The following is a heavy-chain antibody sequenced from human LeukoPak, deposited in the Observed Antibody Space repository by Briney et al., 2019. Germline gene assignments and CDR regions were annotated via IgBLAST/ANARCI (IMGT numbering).Heavy chain of an antibody. V-gene: IGHV1-18*04. CDR1: GYTFTGYY. CDR2: ISAYNGNT. D-gene: IGHD3-3*01. CDR3: ARDPVRFLEWLLYGNWFDP. Sequence: ASVKVSCKASGYTFTGYYMHWVRQAPGQGLEWMGWISAYNGNTNYAQKLQGRVTMTTDTSTSTAYMELRSLRSDDTAVYYCARDPVRFLEWLLYGNWFDPWGQGTLVTVSS. J-gene: IGHJ5*02.